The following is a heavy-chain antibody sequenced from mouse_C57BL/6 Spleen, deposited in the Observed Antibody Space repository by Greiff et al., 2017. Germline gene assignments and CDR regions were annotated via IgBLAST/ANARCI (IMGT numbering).Heavy chain of an antibody. J-gene: IGHJ2*01. CDR3: ARITTVAGPFDY. Sequence: QVQLQQSGAELVKPGASVKISCKASGYAFSSYWMNWVKQRPGKGLEWIGQIYPGDGDTNYNGKFKGKATLTADKSSSTAYMQLSSLTSEDSAVYFCARITTVAGPFDYWGQGTTLTVSS. V-gene: IGHV1-80*01. CDR1: GYAFSSYW. D-gene: IGHD1-1*01. CDR2: IYPGDGDT.